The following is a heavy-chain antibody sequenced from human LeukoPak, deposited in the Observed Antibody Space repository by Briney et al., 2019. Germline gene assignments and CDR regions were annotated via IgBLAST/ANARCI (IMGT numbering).Heavy chain of an antibody. J-gene: IGHJ5*02. D-gene: IGHD1-26*01. V-gene: IGHV3-21*01. CDR2: ISSAGTYI. Sequence: GGSLRLSCAASGFTFSSYSMNWVRQAPGKGLELFSSISSAGTYIYYADSVKGRFTISRDNAKNSLYLQMNSLRAEDTAVYYCARGIVGATSRFDPWGQGTLVTVSS. CDR1: GFTFSSYS. CDR3: ARGIVGATSRFDP.